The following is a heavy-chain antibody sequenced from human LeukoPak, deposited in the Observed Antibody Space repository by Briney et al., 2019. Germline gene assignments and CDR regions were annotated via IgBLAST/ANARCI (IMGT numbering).Heavy chain of an antibody. V-gene: IGHV4-59*12. D-gene: IGHD3-10*01. CDR1: GGSISSYY. J-gene: IGHJ3*02. CDR3: ARATYGSGGTAFDI. CDR2: IYYSGST. Sequence: PSETLSLTCTVSGGSISSYYWSWIRQPPGKGXXXXGYIYYSGSTNYNPSLKSRVTISVDTSKNQFSLKLSSVTAADTAVYYCARATYGSGGTAFDIWGQGTMVTVSS.